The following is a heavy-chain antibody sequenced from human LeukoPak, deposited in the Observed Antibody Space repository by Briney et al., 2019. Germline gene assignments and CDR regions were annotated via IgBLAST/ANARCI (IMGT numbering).Heavy chain of an antibody. CDR2: IYTSGST. D-gene: IGHD2-21*02. V-gene: IGHV4-61*02. CDR1: GGSISSGSYY. Sequence: PSETLSLTCAVSGGSISSGSYYWSWIRQPAGKGLEWIGRIYTSGSTNYNPSLKSRVTISVDTSKNQFSLKLSSVTAADTAVYYCARAGGVTPFGYWGQGTLVTVSS. CDR3: ARAGGVTPFGY. J-gene: IGHJ4*02.